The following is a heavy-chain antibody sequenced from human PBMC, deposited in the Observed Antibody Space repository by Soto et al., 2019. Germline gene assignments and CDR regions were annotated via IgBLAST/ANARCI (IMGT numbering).Heavy chain of an antibody. V-gene: IGHV1-3*01. J-gene: IGHJ5*02. Sequence: QVQLVQSGAEVKKPGASVKVSCKASGYTFSTYAIDWVRQAPGQGLEWMGWLNPSNGNSRYSKKFQGRVTTTRDTSASTAYMELRNLTSEDTTVYYCARDPLNSFSGLDHWGQGALVTVSS. CDR1: GYTFSTYA. CDR3: ARDPLNSFSGLDH. D-gene: IGHD3-10*01. CDR2: LNPSNGNS.